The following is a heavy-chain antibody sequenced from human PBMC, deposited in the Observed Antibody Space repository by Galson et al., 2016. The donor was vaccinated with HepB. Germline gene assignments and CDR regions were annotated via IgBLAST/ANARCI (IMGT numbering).Heavy chain of an antibody. CDR2: ISDSGFT. J-gene: IGHJ4*02. D-gene: IGHD1-14*01. CDR3: ATPGRTNNY. V-gene: IGHV3-23*01. CDR1: GFTFSTYA. Sequence: SLRLSCAASGFTFSTYAMSWVRQAPGKWLEWVSSISDSGFTYADSVKGRFTISRDNSKNTFYLQMNSLRAEDTAVYYCATPGRTNNYWGQGTLVSVSS.